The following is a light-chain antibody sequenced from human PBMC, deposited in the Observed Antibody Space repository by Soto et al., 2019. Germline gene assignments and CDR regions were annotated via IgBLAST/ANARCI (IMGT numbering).Light chain of an antibody. J-gene: IGKJ1*01. V-gene: IGKV3-20*01. Sequence: EIVVRQYLYTLSLSPRERATLSCRASQSVSNNYLAWYQQKPGQAPRLLIYGAPNRATGIPDRFSGSGSGTDFTLTIRRLEPEDFAVYYCQQYGSSGTSGQGTKVDIK. CDR1: QSVSNNY. CDR3: QQYGSSGT. CDR2: GAP.